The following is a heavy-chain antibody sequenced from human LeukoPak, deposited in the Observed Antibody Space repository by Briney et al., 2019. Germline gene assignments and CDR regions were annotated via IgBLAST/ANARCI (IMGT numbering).Heavy chain of an antibody. CDR3: ARRSTDGAGATYFDS. CDR1: GDSLPSNY. Sequence: SETLSLTCTVPGDSLPSNYWSWIPPPVGKGLERMSRLYPRGGTQYNPSIKSQVNMSGAKTKTQFHLMLNSVTGADTAVYYCARRSTDGAGATYFDSWGQGTLVTVSS. CDR2: LYPRGGT. V-gene: IGHV4-4*07. J-gene: IGHJ4*02. D-gene: IGHD1-26*01.